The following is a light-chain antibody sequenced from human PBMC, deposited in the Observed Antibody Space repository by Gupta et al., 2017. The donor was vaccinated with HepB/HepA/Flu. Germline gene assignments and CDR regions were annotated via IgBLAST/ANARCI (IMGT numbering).Light chain of an antibody. CDR1: QGTTRY. CDR3: QQRSNWPPYT. CDR2: DAS. Sequence: DIVFTQSPATLSLSQGERATLSCRASQGTTRYLAWYQQKPGQAPRLLIYDASNRAAGVPARCSGSGSGTDFSLTISSLEPEDSAVYYCQQRSNWPPYTFGQGTKLEIK. J-gene: IGKJ2*01. V-gene: IGKV3-11*01.